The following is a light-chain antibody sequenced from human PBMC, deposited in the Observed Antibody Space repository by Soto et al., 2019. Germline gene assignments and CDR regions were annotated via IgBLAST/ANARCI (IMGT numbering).Light chain of an antibody. V-gene: IGKV3-15*01. CDR3: AVSKNRLNT. CDR1: QSVSSN. Sequence: ASQSVSSNLAWYQQKPGQAPRLLIYGASTRATGIPARFSGSGSGTEFTLTISSLQSEDGIRDWSAVSKNRLNTFG. J-gene: IGKJ4*02. CDR2: GAS.